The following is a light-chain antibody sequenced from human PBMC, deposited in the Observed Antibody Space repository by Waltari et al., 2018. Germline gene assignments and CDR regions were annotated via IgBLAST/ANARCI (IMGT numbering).Light chain of an antibody. J-gene: IGLJ2*01. V-gene: IGLV1-51*01. CDR1: SPNLGNNY. CDR3: GTWDSSLSVGV. Sequence: QSVLTQPPSVSAAPGQKVTISCSGTSPNLGNNYVSWYQQFQGTAPKLLSYENNKRPSGIPDRFFGSKSGTSATLDIHGLQTGDEADYYCGTWDSSLSVGVLGGGTKLTVL. CDR2: ENN.